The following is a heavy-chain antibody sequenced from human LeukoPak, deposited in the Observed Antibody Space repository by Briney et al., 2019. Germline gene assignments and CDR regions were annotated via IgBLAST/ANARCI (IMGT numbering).Heavy chain of an antibody. V-gene: IGHV1-2*02. CDR2: INPNSGGT. D-gene: IGHD6-19*01. J-gene: IGHJ5*02. Sequence: ASAKVSCKPSGYTFTGYYIHWVRQAPGQGLEWMGWINPNSGGTNYAQKFQGRVTMTRNTSISTAYMELSSLRSEDTAVYYCARGTGYSSGWYWPWGQGTLVTVSS. CDR1: GYTFTGYY. CDR3: ARGTGYSSGWYWP.